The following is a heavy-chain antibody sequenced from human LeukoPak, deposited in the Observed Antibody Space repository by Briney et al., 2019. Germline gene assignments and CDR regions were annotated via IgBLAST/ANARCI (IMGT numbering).Heavy chain of an antibody. CDR1: GFTFSSYG. V-gene: IGHV3-33*01. D-gene: IGHD1-26*01. J-gene: IGHJ4*02. CDR3: ARDRYSGSYYPYFDY. CDR2: IWYDGSNK. Sequence: GRSLRLSCAASGFTFSSYGMHWVRQAPGKGLEWVAVIWYDGSNKYYADSVKGRFTISRDNSKNTLYLQMNSLRAEDMAVYYCARDRYSGSYYPYFDYWGQGTLVTVSS.